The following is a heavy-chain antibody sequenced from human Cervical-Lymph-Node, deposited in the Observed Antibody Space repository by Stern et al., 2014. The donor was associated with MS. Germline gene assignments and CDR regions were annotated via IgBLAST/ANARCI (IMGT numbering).Heavy chain of an antibody. CDR1: GGPFSSYA. CDR3: ARSIAAKDWFDP. D-gene: IGHD6-6*01. V-gene: IGHV1-69*01. J-gene: IGHJ5*02. Sequence: VQLVESGAEVKKPGSSVKVSCKASGGPFSSYAISWVRQAPGQGLEWMGGIIPIFGTANYAQKFQGRVTITADESTSTAYMELSSLRSEDTAVYYCARSIAAKDWFDPWGQGTLVTVSS. CDR2: IIPIFGTA.